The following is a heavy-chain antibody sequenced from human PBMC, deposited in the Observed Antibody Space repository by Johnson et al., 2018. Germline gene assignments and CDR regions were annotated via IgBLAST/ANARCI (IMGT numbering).Heavy chain of an antibody. CDR1: GLTVNSND. Sequence: QVQLVESGGGLIQPGGSLRLSCAASGLTVNSNDMKWVRQAPGKGLEWVAVIWYDGSNKYYADSVKGRFTISRDNSKNTLYLQMNSLRAGDTAVCHCASLRASVLINDNYGMDVWGQGTTVTVSS. CDR2: IWYDGSNK. V-gene: IGHV3-33*08. D-gene: IGHD3-16*01. CDR3: ASLRASVLINDNYGMDV. J-gene: IGHJ6*02.